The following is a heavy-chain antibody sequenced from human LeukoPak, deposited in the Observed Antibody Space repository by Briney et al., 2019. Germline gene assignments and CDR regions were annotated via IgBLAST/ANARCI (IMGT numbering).Heavy chain of an antibody. Sequence: SVKVSCKASGGTXSNFAISWIRQAPGQGLEWMGGIIPMFGTSNYVEKFQGRVTITADESTSTAYMELNSLRSEDTAVYYCARVQGNYGPGYYFDYWGQGTLVTVSS. CDR1: GGTXSNFA. V-gene: IGHV1-69*13. CDR2: IIPMFGTS. J-gene: IGHJ4*02. D-gene: IGHD1-7*01. CDR3: ARVQGNYGPGYYFDY.